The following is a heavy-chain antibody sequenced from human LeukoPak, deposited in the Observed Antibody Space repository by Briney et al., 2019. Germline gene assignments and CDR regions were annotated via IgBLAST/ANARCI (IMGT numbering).Heavy chain of an antibody. V-gene: IGHV4-31*03. CDR2: IYYSGST. J-gene: IGHJ4*02. Sequence: SQTLSLTCTVSGGSISSGSYYWSWIRQHPGKGLEWIGYIYYSGSTYYNPSLKSRVTISVDTSKNQFSLKLSSVTAADTAVYYCASRVEEYSSSSWYFDYWGQGTLVTVSS. CDR1: GGSISSGSYY. CDR3: ASRVEEYSSSSWYFDY. D-gene: IGHD6-6*01.